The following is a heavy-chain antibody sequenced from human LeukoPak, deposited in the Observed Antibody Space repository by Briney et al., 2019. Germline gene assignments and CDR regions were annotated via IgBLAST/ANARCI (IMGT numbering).Heavy chain of an antibody. J-gene: IGHJ5*02. V-gene: IGHV4-39*01. D-gene: IGHD1-26*01. Sequence: PSETLSLTCTVSGGSISSSSYYWGWIRQPPGKGLEWIGSIYYSGSTYYNPSLKSRVTISVDTSKNQFSLKLSSVTAADTAVYYCARSLVGATRGVWVDPWGQGTLVTVSS. CDR3: ARSLVGATRGVWVDP. CDR1: GGSISSSSYY. CDR2: IYYSGST.